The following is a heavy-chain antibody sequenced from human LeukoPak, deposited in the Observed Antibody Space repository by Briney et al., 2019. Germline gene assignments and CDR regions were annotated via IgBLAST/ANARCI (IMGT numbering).Heavy chain of an antibody. CDR2: IRYDGSSK. CDR1: GFTFSSYA. Sequence: PGRSLRLSCAASGFTFSSYAVHWVRQAPGKGLEWVAFIRYDGSSKYYADSVKGRFTISRDNSQNTLYMQMNSLRAEDTAVYYCAKDLTLGADGTYFDYWGQGILVAVSS. J-gene: IGHJ4*02. D-gene: IGHD6-13*01. CDR3: AKDLTLGADGTYFDY. V-gene: IGHV3-30*02.